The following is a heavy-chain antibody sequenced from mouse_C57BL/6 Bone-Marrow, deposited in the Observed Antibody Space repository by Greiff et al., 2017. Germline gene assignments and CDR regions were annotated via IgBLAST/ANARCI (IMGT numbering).Heavy chain of an antibody. V-gene: IGHV1-18*01. CDR1: GYTFTDYH. D-gene: IGHD1-1*02. CDR3: VLVLYFDY. J-gene: IGHJ2*01. CDR2: INPNNGGT. Sequence: EVQLQQSGPELVKPGASVKIPCKASGYTFTDYHMDWVKQSHGKSLEWIGDINPNNGGTIYNQKFKGKATLTVDKSSSTAYMELRSMTSEDTAGYYCVLVLYFDYWGQGTTLTVSS.